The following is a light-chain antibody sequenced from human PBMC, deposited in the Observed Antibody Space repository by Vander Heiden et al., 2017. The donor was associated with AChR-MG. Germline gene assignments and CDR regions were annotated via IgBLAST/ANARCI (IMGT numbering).Light chain of an antibody. Sequence: DIQMTQSPSTLSASVGDRISITCRASQSVSDWLAWYQQKPGRAPKFLIYRASSLASGVSSGFSGSGFGTEFTLTISNLQPDDAATYYCHQHSGDASFGQGTKVEVK. V-gene: IGKV1-5*03. J-gene: IGKJ2*01. CDR3: HQHSGDAS. CDR2: RAS. CDR1: QSVSDW.